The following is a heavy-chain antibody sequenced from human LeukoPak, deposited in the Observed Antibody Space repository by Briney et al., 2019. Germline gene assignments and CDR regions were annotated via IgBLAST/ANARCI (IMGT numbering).Heavy chain of an antibody. CDR2: TYYRSKWSF. V-gene: IGHV6-1*01. CDR1: GDSIFTNNVA. Sequence: SQTLSLTCAISGDSIFTNNVAWNWIRQSPSRGLEGLGRTYYRSKWSFDYAVSVKSRITINADTSKNQFSLQLSSVTPEDTAVYYCARGKYTSFDNWGQGTLVTVSS. D-gene: IGHD6-6*01. CDR3: ARGKYTSFDN. J-gene: IGHJ4*02.